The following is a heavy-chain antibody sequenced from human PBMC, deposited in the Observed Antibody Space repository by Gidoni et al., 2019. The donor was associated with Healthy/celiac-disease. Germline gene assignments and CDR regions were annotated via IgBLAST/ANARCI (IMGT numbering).Heavy chain of an antibody. D-gene: IGHD4-17*01. J-gene: IGHJ3*02. CDR1: AV. CDR3: ARSSLTVTNAFDI. CDR2: TYYRSTWDS. Sequence: AVWNWIRQSPSRGLEWLGRTYYRSTWDSDYAVSVKSRITIKADTSKNQFSLQLKSVTPEDTAVYFCARSSLTVTNAFDIWGQGTMVSVSS. V-gene: IGHV6-1*01.